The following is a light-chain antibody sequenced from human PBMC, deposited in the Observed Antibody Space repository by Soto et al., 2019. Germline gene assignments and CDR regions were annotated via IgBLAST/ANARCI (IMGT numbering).Light chain of an antibody. CDR3: SSYTSTKVL. Sequence: QSALTQPASVSGSPGQSVTISCTGTSSDVGAYDFVSWYQQRPGKAPKVMIYEVSDRPSGVSNRFSGSKSGNTASLTISGLQAEDEAHYYCSSYTSTKVLFGGGTKLTVL. J-gene: IGLJ2*01. V-gene: IGLV2-14*01. CDR1: SSDVGAYDF. CDR2: EVS.